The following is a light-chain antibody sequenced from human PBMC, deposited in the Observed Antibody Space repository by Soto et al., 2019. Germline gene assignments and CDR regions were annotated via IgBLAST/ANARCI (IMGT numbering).Light chain of an antibody. CDR2: GNT. V-gene: IGLV1-40*01. J-gene: IGLJ3*02. Sequence: QSVLTQPPSMSGAPGQRVTISCTGSSSNIGAGYDVHWYQLLPGTAPKLLIYGNTNRPSGVPDRFSGSKSGTYSSLAITGLRAEDEADYYCQSHDSSLNSWVFGGGTKVTVL. CDR3: QSHDSSLNSWV. CDR1: SSNIGAGYD.